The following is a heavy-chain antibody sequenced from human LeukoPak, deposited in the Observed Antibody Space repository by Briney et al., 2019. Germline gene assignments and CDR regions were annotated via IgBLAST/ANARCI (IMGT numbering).Heavy chain of an antibody. D-gene: IGHD4-17*01. V-gene: IGHV3-53*01. J-gene: IGHJ6*02. Sequence: GGSLRLSCAASGFTFSSIYMTWVRQTAGKGLEWVSLIYSAGNTYYADSVKGRFTISRDNSQNTLYLQLNSLRGGDTAVYYCARAYGDSNYHYYGMDVWGQGTTVTVSS. CDR1: GFTFSSIY. CDR3: ARAYGDSNYHYYGMDV. CDR2: IYSAGNT.